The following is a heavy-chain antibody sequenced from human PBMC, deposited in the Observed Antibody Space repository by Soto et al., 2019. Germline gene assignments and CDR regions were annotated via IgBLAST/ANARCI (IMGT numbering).Heavy chain of an antibody. CDR1: GHTLTELS. D-gene: IGHD1-1*01. Sequence: QVQLVQSGAEVKKPGASVKVSCRISGHTLTELSVHWVRQAPGKGLEWMGGFDPEAGEIIHAQKFQGRVTMTENTSADSAYMEVRRLKTEDTAGYYCVAGGTRGLQRPFDYWGQGTVVTITS. J-gene: IGHJ4*02. V-gene: IGHV1-24*01. CDR3: VAGGTRGLQRPFDY. CDR2: FDPEAGEI.